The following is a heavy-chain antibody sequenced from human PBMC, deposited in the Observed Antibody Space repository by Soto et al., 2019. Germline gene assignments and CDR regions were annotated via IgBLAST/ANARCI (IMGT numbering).Heavy chain of an antibody. D-gene: IGHD2-2*01. CDR1: GYTFTSYG. V-gene: IGHV1-18*01. CDR2: ISAYNGNT. Sequence: ASVKVSCKASGYTFTSYGISWVRQAPGQGLEWMGWISAYNGNTNYAQELQGRVTMTTDTSTSTAYMELRSLRSDDTAVYYCARVRDIVVVPAATIDYWGQGTLVTVSS. CDR3: ARVRDIVVVPAATIDY. J-gene: IGHJ4*02.